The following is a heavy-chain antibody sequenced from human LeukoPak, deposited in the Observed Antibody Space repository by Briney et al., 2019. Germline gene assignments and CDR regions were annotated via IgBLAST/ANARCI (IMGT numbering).Heavy chain of an antibody. J-gene: IGHJ4*02. CDR1: GFTFSSYA. D-gene: IGHD2-2*01. Sequence: GGSLRLSCAASGFTFSSYAMSWLRQAPGKGLEWVSSISGSYGTTYYADSVKGRFTISRDNSKNTLYLQMNSLRAEDTALYYCAKGNIAELPAAPYYWGQGTLVTVSS. CDR2: ISGSYGTT. CDR3: AKGNIAELPAAPYY. V-gene: IGHV3-23*01.